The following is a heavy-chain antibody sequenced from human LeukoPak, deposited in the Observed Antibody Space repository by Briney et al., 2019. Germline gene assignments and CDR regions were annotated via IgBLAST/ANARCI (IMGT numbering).Heavy chain of an antibody. J-gene: IGHJ3*02. V-gene: IGHV3-73*01. CDR2: IRSKADSYAT. CDR1: GFTFSGSA. Sequence: GGSLRLSCAASGFTFSGSAMHWVRQASGKGLEWAGRIRSKADSYATAYAASVKGRFTISRDDSKNTAYLQMNSLKTEDTAVYYCTRPTTVTTGFAFDIWGQGTMVTVSS. CDR3: TRPTTVTTGFAFDI. D-gene: IGHD4-17*01.